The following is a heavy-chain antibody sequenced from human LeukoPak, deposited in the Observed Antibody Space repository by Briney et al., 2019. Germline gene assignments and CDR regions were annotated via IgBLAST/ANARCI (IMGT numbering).Heavy chain of an antibody. CDR3: VKLPYSDTSAYYVDY. J-gene: IGHJ4*02. D-gene: IGHD3-22*01. Sequence: GGSLRLSCSASGFTFSTSAIHCVRQAPGKGLEYVSAISSNGGSTYYAGSVKGRFTISRDNSKNTLSLQMSSLGPEDTAVYYCVKLPYSDTSAYYVDYWGQGTLVTVSS. CDR2: ISSNGGST. V-gene: IGHV3-64D*06. CDR1: GFTFSTSA.